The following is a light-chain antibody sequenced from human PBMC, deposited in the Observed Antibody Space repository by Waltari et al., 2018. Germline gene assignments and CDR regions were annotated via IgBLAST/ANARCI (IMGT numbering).Light chain of an antibody. CDR2: KAT. CDR1: QSISIW. V-gene: IGKV1-5*03. J-gene: IGKJ2*01. Sequence: DIQMTQSPSTLSAFVGDRVNITCRASQSISIWLAWYQQKPGKAPKLLIYKATSLERGVPSRFSGSGSGTEFTLTISSLQPDDFASYYCEQYSSLIYTFGQGTKVEI. CDR3: EQYSSLIYT.